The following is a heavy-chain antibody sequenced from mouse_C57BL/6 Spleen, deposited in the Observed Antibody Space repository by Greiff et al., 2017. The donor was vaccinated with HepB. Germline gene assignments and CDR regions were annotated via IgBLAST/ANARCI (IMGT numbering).Heavy chain of an antibody. Sequence: QVQLQQPGAELVKPGASVKLSCKASGYTFTSYWMQWVKQRPGQGLEWIGEIDPSDSYTNYNQKFKGKATLTVDTSSSTAYMQLSSLTSEDSAVYYCARRVLRYQRYFDVWGTGTTVTVSS. V-gene: IGHV1-50*01. CDR3: ARRVLRYQRYFDV. CDR1: GYTFTSYW. J-gene: IGHJ1*03. CDR2: IDPSDSYT. D-gene: IGHD1-1*01.